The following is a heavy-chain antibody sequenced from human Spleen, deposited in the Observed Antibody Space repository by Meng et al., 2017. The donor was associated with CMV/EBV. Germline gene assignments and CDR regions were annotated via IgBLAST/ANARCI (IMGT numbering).Heavy chain of an antibody. CDR3: ATDSRGYSYGDFDY. J-gene: IGHJ4*02. V-gene: IGHV1-24*01. Sequence: KVSGYTLTELSMHWVRQAPGKGLEWMGGFDPEDGETIYAQKFQGRVTMTEDTSTDTAYMELSSLRSEDTAVYYCATDSRGYSYGDFDYWGQGTLVTVSS. CDR1: GYTLTELS. D-gene: IGHD5-18*01. CDR2: FDPEDGET.